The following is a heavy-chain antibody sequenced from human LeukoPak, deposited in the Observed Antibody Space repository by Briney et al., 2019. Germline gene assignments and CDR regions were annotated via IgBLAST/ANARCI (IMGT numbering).Heavy chain of an antibody. D-gene: IGHD5-24*01. J-gene: IGHJ4*02. Sequence: PGGSLRLSCAASGFTFSDYYMSWIRQAPGKGLEWVSYISSSGSTIYYADSVKGRFTISRVNAKNSLYLQMNSLRAEDTVVYYCASQMATITGDTFDYWGQGTLVTVSS. CDR3: ASQMATITGDTFDY. CDR2: ISSSGSTI. CDR1: GFTFSDYY. V-gene: IGHV3-11*01.